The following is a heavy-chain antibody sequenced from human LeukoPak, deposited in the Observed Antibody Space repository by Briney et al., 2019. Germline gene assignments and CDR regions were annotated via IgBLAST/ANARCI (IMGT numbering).Heavy chain of an antibody. Sequence: GGSLRLSCAASGFTVSSNYMNWVRQAPERGLEWVSIIYSGGTTYYADSVKGRFTISRDNSKNTLYLQMNSLRAEDTAVYYCARGSDSSGYYYFDYWGQGTLVTVSS. CDR2: IYSGGTT. V-gene: IGHV3-66*01. CDR3: ARGSDSSGYYYFDY. D-gene: IGHD3-22*01. J-gene: IGHJ4*02. CDR1: GFTVSSNY.